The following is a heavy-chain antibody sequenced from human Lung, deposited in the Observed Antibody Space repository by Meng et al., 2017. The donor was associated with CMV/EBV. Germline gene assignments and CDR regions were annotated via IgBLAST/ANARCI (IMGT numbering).Heavy chain of an antibody. D-gene: IGHD2-2*02. J-gene: IGHJ6*02. CDR3: ARDRTGDCSSTSCYNYYYYYGMDV. CDR1: GGTFSSYA. Sequence: SXXVSXKASGGTFSSYAISWVRQAPGQGLEWMGGIIPIFGIANYAQKFQGRVTITTDESTSTAYMEVSSLRSEDTAVYYCARDRTGDCSSTSCYNYYYYYGMDVWGQGXTVTVSS. CDR2: IIPIFGIA. V-gene: IGHV1-69*05.